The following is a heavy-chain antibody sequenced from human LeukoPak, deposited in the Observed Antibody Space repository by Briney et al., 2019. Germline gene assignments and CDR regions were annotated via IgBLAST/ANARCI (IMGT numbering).Heavy chain of an antibody. V-gene: IGHV4-34*01. CDR2: INHSGST. CDR1: GGSFSGYY. D-gene: IGHD3-3*01. Sequence: SETLSLTCAVYGGSFSGYYWSWIRQPPGKGLEWIGEINHSGSTNYNPSLKSRVTISVDTSKNQFSLKLSSVTAADTAVYYCARLHDKYYDFWSGYQGDFDYWGQGTLVTVSS. CDR3: ARLHDKYYDFWSGYQGDFDY. J-gene: IGHJ4*02.